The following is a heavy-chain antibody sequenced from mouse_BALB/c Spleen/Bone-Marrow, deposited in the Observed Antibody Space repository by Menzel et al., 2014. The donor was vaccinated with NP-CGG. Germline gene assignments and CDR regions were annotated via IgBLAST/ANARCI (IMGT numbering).Heavy chain of an antibody. D-gene: IGHD1-1*01. J-gene: IGHJ1*01. V-gene: IGHV14-3*02. Sequence: DVQLQESGAEFVKPGASVKLSCTASGFNIKDTYMHWVKQRPEQGLEWIGRIDPANGNTKYDPKFQGKATITADTSSNTAYLQLSSLTSEDTAVYYCASYYYGRYFDVWGAGTTVTVSS. CDR3: ASYYYGRYFDV. CDR1: GFNIKDTY. CDR2: IDPANGNT.